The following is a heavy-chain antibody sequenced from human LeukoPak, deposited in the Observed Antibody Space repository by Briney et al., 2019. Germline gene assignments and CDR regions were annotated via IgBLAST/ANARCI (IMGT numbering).Heavy chain of an antibody. D-gene: IGHD6-6*01. J-gene: IGHJ4*02. CDR1: GGSISSYY. V-gene: IGHV4-4*07. CDR3: ASGGEYSSSSGLFDF. CDR2: IYTSGST. Sequence: PSETLSLTCTVSGGSISSYYWSWIRQPAGKGLEWIGRIYTSGSTNYNPSLKSRVTMSVDTSKNQFSLKLSSVTAADTAVYYCASGGEYSSSSGLFDFWGQGTLVTVSS.